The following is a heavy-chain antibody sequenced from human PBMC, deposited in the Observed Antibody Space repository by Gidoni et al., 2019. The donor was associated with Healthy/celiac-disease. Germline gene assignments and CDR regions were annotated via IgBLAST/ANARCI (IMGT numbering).Heavy chain of an antibody. CDR2: IYYSGST. J-gene: IGHJ4*02. Sequence: QVQLQESGPGLVKPSETLSLTCTVSGGSISSYYWSWIRQPPGKGLEWIGYIYYSGSTNYNPSLKSRVTISVDTSKNQFSLKLSSVTAADTAVYYCARDGYDSSGGFDYWGQGTLVTVSS. CDR1: GGSISSYY. CDR3: ARDGYDSSGGFDY. D-gene: IGHD3-22*01. V-gene: IGHV4-59*01.